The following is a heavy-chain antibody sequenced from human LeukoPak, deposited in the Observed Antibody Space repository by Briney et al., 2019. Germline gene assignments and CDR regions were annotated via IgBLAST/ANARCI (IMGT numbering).Heavy chain of an antibody. V-gene: IGHV3-30*18. CDR3: AKDQSKWERLYYFDY. Sequence: PGGSLRLSCAASGFTFSSYAMSWVRQAPGKGLEWVAVISYDGSNKYYADSVKGRFTISRDNSKNTLYLQMNSLRAEDTAVYYCAKDQSKWERLYYFDYWGQGTLVTVSS. CDR1: GFTFSSYA. D-gene: IGHD1-26*01. CDR2: ISYDGSNK. J-gene: IGHJ4*02.